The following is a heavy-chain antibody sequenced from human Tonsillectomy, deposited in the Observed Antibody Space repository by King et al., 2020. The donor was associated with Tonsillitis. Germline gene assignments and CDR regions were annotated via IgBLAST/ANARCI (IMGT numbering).Heavy chain of an antibody. V-gene: IGHV4-34*01. CDR2: INHSGST. Sequence: VQLQQWGAGLLKPSETLSLTCAVYGGSFSGFYWSWIRQPPGKGLEWIGEINHSGSTNYNPSLKSRVTISVDTSKNQFSLKLSSVTAAETAVYYCARVTRFGEFLIDYWGQGTLVTVSS. CDR1: GGSFSGFY. D-gene: IGHD3-10*02. J-gene: IGHJ4*02. CDR3: ARVTRFGEFLIDY.